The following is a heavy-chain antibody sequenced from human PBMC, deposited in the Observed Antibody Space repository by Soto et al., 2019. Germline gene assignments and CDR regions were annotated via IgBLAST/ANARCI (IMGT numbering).Heavy chain of an antibody. CDR1: AGSISGYY. CDR3: ARDLWGYCGTDCYPLDV. D-gene: IGHD2-21*02. J-gene: IGHJ6*02. Sequence: SETLSLTCTVSAGSISGYYWSWVRQPPGKGLEWIGYMYNTGSTVYNPSFTSRVTISVDAYKNQFSLKLNSVTAADTAVYYCARDLWGYCGTDCYPLDVWGQGTTVTVS. CDR2: MYNTGST. V-gene: IGHV4-59*01.